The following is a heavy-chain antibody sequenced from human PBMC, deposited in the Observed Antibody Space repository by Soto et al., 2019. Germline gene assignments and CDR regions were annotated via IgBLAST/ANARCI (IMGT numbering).Heavy chain of an antibody. CDR2: IIPIFGTA. CDR1: GGTSSSYA. V-gene: IGHV1-69*13. CDR3: ARAGRGTMVYAIYDAFDI. Sequence: GASVKVSCKASGGTSSSYAISWVRQAPGQGLEWMGGIIPIFGTANYAQKFQGRVTITADESTSTAYMELSSLRSEDTAVYYCARAGRGTMVYAIYDAFDIWGQGTMVTVSS. D-gene: IGHD2-8*01. J-gene: IGHJ3*02.